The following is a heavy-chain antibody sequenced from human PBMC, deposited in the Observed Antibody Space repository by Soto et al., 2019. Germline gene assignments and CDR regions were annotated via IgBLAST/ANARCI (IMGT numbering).Heavy chain of an antibody. D-gene: IGHD2-2*01. Sequence: PSETLSLTCTVSGGSISSGGYYWSWIRQHPGKGLEWIGYIYYSGSTYYNPSLKSRVTISVDTSKNQFSLKLSSVTAADTAVYYCARDSRLGYCSSTSCPRKYYYYYGMDVWGQGTTVTVSS. V-gene: IGHV4-31*03. J-gene: IGHJ6*02. CDR2: IYYSGST. CDR3: ARDSRLGYCSSTSCPRKYYYYYGMDV. CDR1: GGSISSGGYY.